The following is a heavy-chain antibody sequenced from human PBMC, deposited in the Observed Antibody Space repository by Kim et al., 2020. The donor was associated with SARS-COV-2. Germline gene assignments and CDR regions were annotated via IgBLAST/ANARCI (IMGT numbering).Heavy chain of an antibody. CDR3: ARDTFDPLAH. CDR2: INGDGSAT. D-gene: IGHD3-9*01. CDR1: GFSVSSAW. Sequence: GGSLRLSCAASGFSVSSAWMHWVRQAPGKGLEWVARINGDGSATTYADSVKGRFTISRDNAKNMLHLEMNSLRAEDTAVYYCARDTFDPLAHWSQGTTVT. V-gene: IGHV3-74*01. J-gene: IGHJ6*02.